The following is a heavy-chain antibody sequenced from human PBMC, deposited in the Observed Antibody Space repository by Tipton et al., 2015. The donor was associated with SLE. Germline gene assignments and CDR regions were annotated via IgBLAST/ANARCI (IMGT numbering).Heavy chain of an antibody. V-gene: IGHV4-4*07. J-gene: IGHJ4*02. CDR2: IYTSGST. CDR1: GGSISSYY. D-gene: IGHD1-26*01. Sequence: LRLSCTVSGGSISSYYWSWIRQPAGKGLEWIGRIYTSGSTNYNPSLKSRVTMSVDTSKNQFSLKLRSVTAADTAVYYCARALYSGSFSGPFDYWGQGTLVTVSS. CDR3: ARALYSGSFSGPFDY.